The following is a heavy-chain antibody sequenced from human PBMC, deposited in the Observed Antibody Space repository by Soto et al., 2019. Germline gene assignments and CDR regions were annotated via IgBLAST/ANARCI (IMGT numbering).Heavy chain of an antibody. CDR2: IIPIFGTA. J-gene: IGHJ4*02. V-gene: IGHV1-69*13. CDR3: ARDDHIAVAGTED. D-gene: IGHD6-19*01. Sequence: SVKVSCKASGGTFSSYAISWVRQAPGQGLEWMGGIIPIFGTANYAQKFQGRVTITADESTSTAYMELSSLRSEDTAVYYCARDDHIAVAGTEDWGQGTLVTVSS. CDR1: GGTFSSYA.